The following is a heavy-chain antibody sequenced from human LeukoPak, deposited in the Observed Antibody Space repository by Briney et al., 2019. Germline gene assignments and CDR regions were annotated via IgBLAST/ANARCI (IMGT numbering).Heavy chain of an antibody. CDR2: INGGGSYT. D-gene: IGHD4-17*01. V-gene: IGHV3-23*01. CDR1: GFTFSNYA. Sequence: PGGSLRLSCAASGFTFSNYAMTWVRQAPGKGLEWVSVINGGGSYTAYADSVKGRFTISRDSSKNMLYLQMNSLRAEDTAIYYCAKRVTTVTTWAFDYWGQGTLVTVSP. CDR3: AKRVTTVTTWAFDY. J-gene: IGHJ4*02.